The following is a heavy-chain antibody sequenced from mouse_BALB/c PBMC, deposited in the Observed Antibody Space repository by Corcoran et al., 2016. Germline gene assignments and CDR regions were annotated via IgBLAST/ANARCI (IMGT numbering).Heavy chain of an antibody. CDR2: INTYTGEP. D-gene: IGHD1-2*01. CDR1: GYTFTHYG. Sequence: QIQLVQSGPELKKPGETVKISCKASGYTFTHYGMNWVKQAPGKGLKWMGWINTYTGEPTYADDFKGRFAFSLETSASTAYLQINNLKNEDTATYFCARSRTTATNYWGQGTTLTVSS. V-gene: IGHV9-3-1*01. CDR3: ARSRTTATNY. J-gene: IGHJ2*01.